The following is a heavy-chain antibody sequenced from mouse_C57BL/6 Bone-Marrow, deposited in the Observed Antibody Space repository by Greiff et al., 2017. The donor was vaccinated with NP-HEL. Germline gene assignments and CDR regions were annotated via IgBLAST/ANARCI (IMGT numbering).Heavy chain of an antibody. J-gene: IGHJ1*03. CDR3: ARAGYYSNSDWYFDV. V-gene: IGHV1-52*01. D-gene: IGHD2-5*01. CDR1: GYTFTSYW. Sequence: QVQLQQPGAELVRPGSSVKLSCKASGYTFTSYWMHWVKQRPIQGLEWIGNIDPSDSETHYNQKFKDKATLTVDKSSSTAYMQLSSLTSEDSAVYYCARAGYYSNSDWYFDVWGTGTTVTVSS. CDR2: IDPSDSET.